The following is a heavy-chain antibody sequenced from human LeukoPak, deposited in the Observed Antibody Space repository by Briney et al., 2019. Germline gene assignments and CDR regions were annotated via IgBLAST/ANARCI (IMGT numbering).Heavy chain of an antibody. CDR1: GGSFSGYY. CDR3: ARSRGWGTGYIDY. Sequence: SETLSLTCAVYGGSFSGYYRSWIRQPPGKGLEWIGEINHSGSTNYNPSLKSRVTISVDTSKNQFSLKLSSVTAADTAVYYCARSRGWGTGYIDYWGQGTLVTVSS. CDR2: INHSGST. D-gene: IGHD6-19*01. V-gene: IGHV4-34*01. J-gene: IGHJ4*02.